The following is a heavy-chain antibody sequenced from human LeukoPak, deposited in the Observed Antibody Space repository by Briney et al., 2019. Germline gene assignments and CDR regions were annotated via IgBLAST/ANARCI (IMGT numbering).Heavy chain of an antibody. CDR3: GRNLGSGSDH. CDR1: GDSISGPY. D-gene: IGHD3-10*01. CDR2: THYTGET. J-gene: IGHJ4*02. Sequence: SETLSLTCNVSGDSISGPYWNWIRQSPGRVLEWIGYTHYTGETNYNPSLKSRLTMSVDTSNNQVYLRLSSVTAADTAAYYCGRNLGSGSDHWGQGTLVTVSS. V-gene: IGHV4-59*11.